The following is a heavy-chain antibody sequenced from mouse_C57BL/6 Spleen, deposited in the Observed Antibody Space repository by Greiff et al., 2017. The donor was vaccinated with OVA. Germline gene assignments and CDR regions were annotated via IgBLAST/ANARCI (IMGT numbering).Heavy chain of an antibody. D-gene: IGHD1-1*01. CDR2: IYPGSGST. CDR1: GYTFTSYW. J-gene: IGHJ4*01. Sequence: VQLVESGAELVKPGASVKMSCKASGYTFTSYWITWVKQRPGQGLEWIGDIYPGSGSTNYNEKFKSKATLTVDTSSSTAYMQLSSLTSEDSAVYYCARSTTVVAGAMDYWGQGTSVTVSS. V-gene: IGHV1-55*01. CDR3: ARSTTVVAGAMDY.